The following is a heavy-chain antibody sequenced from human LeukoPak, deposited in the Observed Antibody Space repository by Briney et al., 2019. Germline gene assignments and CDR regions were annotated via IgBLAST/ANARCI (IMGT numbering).Heavy chain of an antibody. CDR3: ARDRGAYYYGSGSFLDY. CDR1: GGTFSSYA. CDR2: IIPIFGTA. V-gene: IGHV1-69*05. J-gene: IGHJ4*02. D-gene: IGHD3-10*01. Sequence: ASVKVSCKASGGTFSSYAISWVRQAPGQGLEWMGRIIPIFGTANYAQKFQGRVTITTDESTSTAYMELSSLRSEDTAVYYCARDRGAYYYGSGSFLDYWGQGTLVTVSS.